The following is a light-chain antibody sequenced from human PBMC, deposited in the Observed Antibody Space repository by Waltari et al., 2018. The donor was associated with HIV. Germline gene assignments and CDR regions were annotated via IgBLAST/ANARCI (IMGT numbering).Light chain of an antibody. J-gene: IGLJ3*02. V-gene: IGLV1-44*01. CDR3: ASWEDSLNVPV. CDR2: GKN. CDR1: TSNIGRNT. Sequence: QSVLPQPPSASGPPDQRVTISCSGSTSNIGRNTVTWFQQFPGTAPKVLFFGKNVRPALVLARFSGCKSGTSASLAISGLQSEDEADSYCASWEDSLNVPVFGGGTKLTVV.